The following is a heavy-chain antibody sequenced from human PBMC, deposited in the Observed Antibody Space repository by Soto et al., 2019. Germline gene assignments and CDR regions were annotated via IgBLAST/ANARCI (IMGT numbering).Heavy chain of an antibody. D-gene: IGHD3-3*01. Sequence: PSETLSLTCTVSGGSISSYYWSWIRQPPGKGLEWIGYIYYSESTNYNPSLKSRVTISVDTSKNQFSLKLSSVTAADTAVYYCGRTQAAYYFWSGYYRSPVEYYYYYMAFWGKGTTVTVSS. V-gene: IGHV4-59*01. CDR2: IYYSEST. J-gene: IGHJ6*03. CDR3: GRTQAAYYFWSGYYRSPVEYYYYYMAF. CDR1: GGSISSYY.